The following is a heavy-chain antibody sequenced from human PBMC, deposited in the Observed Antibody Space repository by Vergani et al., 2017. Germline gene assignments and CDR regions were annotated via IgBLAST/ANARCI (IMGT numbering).Heavy chain of an antibody. V-gene: IGHV4-30-2*01. J-gene: IGHJ5*02. Sequence: QLQLQASGSGLVKPSQTLSLTCAVSGGSISSGGYSWSWIRQPPGKGLEWIGYIYHSGSTYYNPSLKSRVTISVDRSKNQFSLKLSSVTAADTAVYYCARVDSSIAARGEESGTNNWFDPWGQGTLVTVSS. CDR2: IYHSGST. CDR3: ARVDSSIAARGEESGTNNWFDP. D-gene: IGHD6-13*01. CDR1: GGSISSGGYS.